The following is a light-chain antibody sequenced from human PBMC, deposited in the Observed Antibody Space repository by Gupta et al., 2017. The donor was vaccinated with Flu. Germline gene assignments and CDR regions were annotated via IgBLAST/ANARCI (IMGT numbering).Light chain of an antibody. CDR1: SNDVGGYNF. J-gene: IGLJ3*02. V-gene: IGLV2-14*01. Sequence: QSALPQPASVSRTPGQSITISCTGTSNDVGGYNFVSWYQQHPGKAPRLLIYEVSNRPSGVSNRFSGSKSGNTASLTISGLQAEDEGNYYCCSYTTSYTLVFGGGTKLTVL. CDR3: CSYTTSYTLV. CDR2: EVS.